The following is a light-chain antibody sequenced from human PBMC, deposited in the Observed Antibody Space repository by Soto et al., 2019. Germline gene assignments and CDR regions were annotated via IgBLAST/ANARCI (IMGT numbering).Light chain of an antibody. Sequence: QSVLTQPPSMSAAPRQKVTISCSGSSSNIGDNYVFWYQQFPGAAPKLLIYDNNKRPSGIPDRFSASKSGTSATLGITGLQSGDEADYYCGTWDSSLSASVFGSGTRSPS. V-gene: IGLV1-51*01. CDR1: SSNIGDNY. CDR3: GTWDSSLSASV. CDR2: DNN. J-gene: IGLJ1*01.